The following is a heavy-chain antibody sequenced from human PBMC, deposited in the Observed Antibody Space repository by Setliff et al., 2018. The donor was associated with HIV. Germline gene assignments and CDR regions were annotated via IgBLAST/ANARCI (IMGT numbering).Heavy chain of an antibody. J-gene: IGHJ4*02. CDR3: ARGALGGYFDY. D-gene: IGHD3-16*01. V-gene: IGHV1-18*01. CDR1: GYTFTTYA. CDR2: VSGYNGNA. Sequence: RASVKVSCKASGYTFTTYAINWVRRAPGHGLEWMGRVSGYNGNANYAQKFQGRVTMTINTSTTTAYMELRSLSSDDTAVYYCARGALGGYFDYWGPGTLVTVSS.